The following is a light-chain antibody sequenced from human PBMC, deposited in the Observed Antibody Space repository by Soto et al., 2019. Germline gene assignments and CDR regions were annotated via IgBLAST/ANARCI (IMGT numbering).Light chain of an antibody. J-gene: IGKJ5*01. CDR3: QQSYMDPIT. Sequence: DVQMTQSPSALSESVGNRVAITCRASQSISTYLNWYQKKPGKAPNLLIYDASRLQSGVPSRFSGSGGGTDFTLSISSVQPEDFATYFCQQSYMDPITFGQGTRLEIK. CDR1: QSISTY. V-gene: IGKV1-39*01. CDR2: DAS.